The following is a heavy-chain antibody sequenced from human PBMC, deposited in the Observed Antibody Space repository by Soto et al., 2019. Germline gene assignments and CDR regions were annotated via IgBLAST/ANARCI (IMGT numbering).Heavy chain of an antibody. Sequence: EVQLVESGGGLVKPGGSLRLSCAASGFTFSSYSMNWVRQAPGKGLEWVSSISGSGSHIYYADSVRGRFAISRDNAENSLYLQMDSLRAEDTAVYYCARDPSDLWERDQYFQYWGQGTLVTVSS. CDR2: ISGSGSHI. V-gene: IGHV3-21*01. CDR1: GFTFSSYS. D-gene: IGHD1-26*01. J-gene: IGHJ1*01. CDR3: ARDPSDLWERDQYFQY.